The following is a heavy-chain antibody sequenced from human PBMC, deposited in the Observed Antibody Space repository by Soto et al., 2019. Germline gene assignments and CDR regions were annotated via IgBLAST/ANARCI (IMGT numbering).Heavy chain of an antibody. V-gene: IGHV1-8*01. CDR3: ARGGVFFFAAPTNPFDY. CDR1: GYTFTSYD. D-gene: IGHD3-10*01. CDR2: MNPNSGNT. J-gene: IGHJ4*02. Sequence: ASVKVSCKASGYTFTSYDINWVRQATGQGLEWMGWMNPNSGNTGYAQKFQGRVTMNRNTSISTAYKELSSLRSEDTAVYYCARGGVFFFAAPTNPFDYWGQGTLVTVSS.